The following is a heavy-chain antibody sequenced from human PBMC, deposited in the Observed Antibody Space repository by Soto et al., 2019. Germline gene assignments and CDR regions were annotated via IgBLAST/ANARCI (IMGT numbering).Heavy chain of an antibody. CDR2: ISGSGEIT. D-gene: IGHD3-9*01. V-gene: IGHV3-23*01. CDR1: GFPFRSYA. J-gene: IGHJ4*02. Sequence: LRLSCAASGFPFRSYAMGWVRQAPGKGLEWISVISGSGEITLYTDSVKGRFTISRDFSNNTLSLQMSSLRADDTAIYYCGKARYLLVDQPLYFESWGQGTLVTVSS. CDR3: GKARYLLVDQPLYFES.